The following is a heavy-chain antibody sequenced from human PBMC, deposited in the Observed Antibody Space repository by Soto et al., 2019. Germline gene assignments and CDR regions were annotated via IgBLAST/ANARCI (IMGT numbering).Heavy chain of an antibody. CDR2: LGFDGGGR. CDR1: GFDFSSYG. CDR3: AREPVGPDYAMDV. V-gene: IGHV3-33*01. Sequence: QMQLVESGGGVVQPGRSLRLSCAASGFDFSSYGMHWVRQTPGKGLEWVAVLGFDGGGRYYADSVKGRFTISSDNSKKMLYLQMDSLRAEDTALYYCAREPVGPDYAMDVWGQGTTVTVSS. D-gene: IGHD1-26*01. J-gene: IGHJ6*02.